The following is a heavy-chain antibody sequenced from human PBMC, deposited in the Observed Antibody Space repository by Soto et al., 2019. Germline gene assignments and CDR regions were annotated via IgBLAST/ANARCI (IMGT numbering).Heavy chain of an antibody. CDR2: IIPILGIA. J-gene: IGHJ3*02. CDR3: ARDVGYDSIGSVVEDAFDI. D-gene: IGHD3-22*01. CDR1: GGTFSSYT. Sequence: QVQLVQSGAEVKKPGSSVKVSCKASGGTFSSYTISWVRQAPGQGLEWMGRIIPILGIAHYAQKFQGRVTITAEKSTTTALMELSRLRSEDTAVYYCARDVGYDSIGSVVEDAFDIWGQGTMVTVSS. V-gene: IGHV1-69*08.